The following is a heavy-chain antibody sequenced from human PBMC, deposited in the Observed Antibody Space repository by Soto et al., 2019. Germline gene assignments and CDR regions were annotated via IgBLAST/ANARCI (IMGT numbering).Heavy chain of an antibody. CDR3: ARHETLNGDNEY. Sequence: PSETLSLTCTVSGGSISSYYWSWIRQPPGKGLEWIGYIYYSVSTNYNPSLKSRVTISVDTSKNQFSLKLSSVTAADTAVCYCARHETLNGDNEYWGQGTLVTVS. D-gene: IGHD4-17*01. J-gene: IGHJ4*02. V-gene: IGHV4-59*08. CDR1: GGSISSYY. CDR2: IYYSVST.